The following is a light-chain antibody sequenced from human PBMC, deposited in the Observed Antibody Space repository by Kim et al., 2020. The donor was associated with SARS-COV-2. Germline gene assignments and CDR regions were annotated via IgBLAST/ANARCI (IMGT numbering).Light chain of an antibody. CDR1: QTMSRW. CDR3: QQYERYPYT. Sequence: SASVGDRVSITCRASQTMSRWLAWYQQKPEKAPKLLIYRAISLESGVPYRFSRRASGTVFTLTITSLQPDDFATYYCQQYERYPYTFGQGTKLEI. V-gene: IGKV1-5*03. CDR2: RAI. J-gene: IGKJ2*01.